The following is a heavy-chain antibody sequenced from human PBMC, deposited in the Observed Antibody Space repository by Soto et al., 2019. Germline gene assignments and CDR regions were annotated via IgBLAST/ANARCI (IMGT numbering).Heavy chain of an antibody. D-gene: IGHD2-2*01. CDR3: TKEGCSSTSCVAFLDV. CDR1: GFTFSNSG. V-gene: IGHV3-30*18. CDR2: ISFDGSNK. J-gene: IGHJ6*02. Sequence: LRLSCAASGFTFSNSGIHWVRQAPGKGLEWVAVISFDGSNKYYTDSVKGRFTISRDNSKNTLYLQMNSLRAEDTAVYYCTKEGCSSTSCVAFLDVWGRGTTVTVSS.